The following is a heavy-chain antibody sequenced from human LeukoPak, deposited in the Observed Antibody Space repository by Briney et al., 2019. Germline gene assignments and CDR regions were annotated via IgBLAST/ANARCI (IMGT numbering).Heavy chain of an antibody. CDR3: ARDHEGEDI. V-gene: IGHV4-59*01. J-gene: IGHJ3*02. CDR2: IYYSGHT. D-gene: IGHD2-21*01. CDR1: DDSLNNYY. Sequence: SETLSLTCTVFDDSLNNYYWNWIRQPPGKGLEWIGYIYYSGHTNYNPSLRSRVTISVDTSKNQFSLKLSSVTAADTAVYYCARDHEGEDIWGQGTMVTVSS.